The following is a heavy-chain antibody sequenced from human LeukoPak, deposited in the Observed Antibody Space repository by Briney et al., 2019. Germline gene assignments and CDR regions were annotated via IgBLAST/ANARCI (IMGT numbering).Heavy chain of an antibody. CDR3: ANALLPSIAAAGTFGY. Sequence: GGSLRLSCAASGFTFSSYAMSWVRQAPGKGLEWVSAISGSGGSTYYADSVKGRFTISRDNSKNTLYLQMNSLRAEATAVYYCANALLPSIAAAGTFGYWGQGTLVTVSS. CDR1: GFTFSSYA. D-gene: IGHD6-13*01. CDR2: ISGSGGST. J-gene: IGHJ4*02. V-gene: IGHV3-23*01.